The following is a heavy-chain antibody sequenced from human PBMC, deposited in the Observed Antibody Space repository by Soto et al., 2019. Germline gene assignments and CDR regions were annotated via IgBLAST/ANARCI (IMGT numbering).Heavy chain of an antibody. Sequence: QVQLVESGGTVVQPGRSVRLSCAASGFTFSDFAIHWVRQAAGKGLQWLAVTSFDGNKKYYADSVKGRLTISRDNSKNKLYLQMNSLTSDDTAVYYCAKDWGHKLILHHYGMAVWGQGTTVTVSS. CDR1: GFTFSDFA. D-gene: IGHD3-16*01. V-gene: IGHV3-30*18. J-gene: IGHJ6*02. CDR2: TSFDGNKK. CDR3: AKDWGHKLILHHYGMAV.